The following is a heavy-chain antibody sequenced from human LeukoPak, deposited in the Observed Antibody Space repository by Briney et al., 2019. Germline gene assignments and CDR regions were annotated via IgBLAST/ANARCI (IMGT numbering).Heavy chain of an antibody. CDR2: IYYSGST. J-gene: IGHJ3*02. CDR1: GGSISSYY. V-gene: IGHV4-59*01. Sequence: SETLSLTCIVSGGSISSYYWSWIRQPQGKGRKWIGYIYYSGSTYDNPSLKSRVTISLDTSKNQFSLKLSSVTAADTAVYYCARALTYSSSSVSAFDIWGQGTMVTVSS. CDR3: ARALTYSSSSVSAFDI. D-gene: IGHD6-13*01.